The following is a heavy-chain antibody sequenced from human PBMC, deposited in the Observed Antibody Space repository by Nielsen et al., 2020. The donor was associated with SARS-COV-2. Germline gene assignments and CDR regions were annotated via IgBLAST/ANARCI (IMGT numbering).Heavy chain of an antibody. V-gene: IGHV3-21*01. D-gene: IGHD6-13*01. CDR1: RFPFSGYS. CDR2: IDSRSTYI. CDR3: ARDLPSLIAVAGMVNY. Sequence: GGSLRLSCAASRFPFSGYSMNWVRQAPGKGLEWVSSIDSRSTYIYYADSVRGRFTVSRDNAKYSLYLQMNSLRAEDTAVYYCARDLPSLIAVAGMVNYWGQGTLVTVSS. J-gene: IGHJ4*02.